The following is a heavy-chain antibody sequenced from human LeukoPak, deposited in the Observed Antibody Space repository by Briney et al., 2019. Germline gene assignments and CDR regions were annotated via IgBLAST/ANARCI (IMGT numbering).Heavy chain of an antibody. J-gene: IGHJ4*02. CDR1: GFTFSSYA. CDR2: ISGSGGNT. D-gene: IGHD2-15*01. CDR3: AKDRGYCSGGSCYGYDYFDY. Sequence: PGGSLRLSCAASGFTFSSYAIAWVRQAPGKGLEWVSIISGSGGNTYYADSVKGRFTISRDNSKNTLYLQINSLRAEDTAVYYCAKDRGYCSGGSCYGYDYFDYWGQGTLVTVSS. V-gene: IGHV3-23*01.